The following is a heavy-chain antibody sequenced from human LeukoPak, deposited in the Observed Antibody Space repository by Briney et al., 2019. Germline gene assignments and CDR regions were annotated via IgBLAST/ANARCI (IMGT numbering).Heavy chain of an antibody. CDR1: GFTFSSYW. CDR2: IKQDGSEK. J-gene: IGHJ4*02. D-gene: IGHD3-22*01. CDR3: ARDRFSGYLLYYFDY. Sequence: GESLKISCAASGFTFSSYWMSWVRQAPGKGLEWVANIKQDGSEKYYVDSVKGRFTISRDNAKNSLYLQMNSLRAEDTAVYYCARDRFSGYLLYYFDYWGQGTLVTVSS. V-gene: IGHV3-7*01.